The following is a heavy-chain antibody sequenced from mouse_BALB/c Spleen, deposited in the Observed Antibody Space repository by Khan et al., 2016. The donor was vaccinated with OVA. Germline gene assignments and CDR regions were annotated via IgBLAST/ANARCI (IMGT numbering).Heavy chain of an antibody. CDR3: ARQPYYHYYVMDY. V-gene: IGHV2-6-1*01. CDR1: GFSLTNYG. Sequence: QVQLKESGPGLVVPSQSLSISCTISGFSLTNYGVHWVRQPPGKGLEWLVVIWSDGSTTYNSTLKSRLTISKDNSKSPVFLKMNSLQTDDTAMYFCARQPYYHYYVMDYWGQGTSVTVSS. CDR2: IWSDGST. D-gene: IGHD2-10*01. J-gene: IGHJ4*01.